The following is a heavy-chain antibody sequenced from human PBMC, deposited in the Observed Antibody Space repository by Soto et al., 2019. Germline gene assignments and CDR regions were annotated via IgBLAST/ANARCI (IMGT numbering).Heavy chain of an antibody. D-gene: IGHD2-2*01. V-gene: IGHV3-74*01. J-gene: IGHJ3*02. CDR1: GFTFSSYW. CDR2: INSDGSST. CDR3: ASHTTLNAFDI. Sequence: GGSLRLSCAASGFTFSSYWMHWVRQAPGKGLVWVSRINSDGSSTSYADSVKGRFTISRDNAKNTLYLQMNSLRDEDTAVYYCASHTTLNAFDIWGQGTMVTVSS.